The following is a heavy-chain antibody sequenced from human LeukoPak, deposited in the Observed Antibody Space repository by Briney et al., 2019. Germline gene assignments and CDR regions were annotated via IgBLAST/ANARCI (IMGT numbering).Heavy chain of an antibody. Sequence: SETLSLTCAVYGGSFSGYYWSWIRQPPGKGLEWIGEINHSGSTNYNPSLKSRVTISVDTSKNQLSLKLSSVSAADTAVYYCARVAPYGGSYFDYWGQGTLVTVSS. J-gene: IGHJ4*02. D-gene: IGHD1-26*01. CDR2: INHSGST. V-gene: IGHV4-34*01. CDR3: ARVAPYGGSYFDY. CDR1: GGSFSGYY.